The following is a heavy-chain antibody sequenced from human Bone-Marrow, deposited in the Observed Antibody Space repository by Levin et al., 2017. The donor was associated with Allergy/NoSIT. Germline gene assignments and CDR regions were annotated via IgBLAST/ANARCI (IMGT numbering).Heavy chain of an antibody. J-gene: IGHJ5*02. CDR3: ARYYFETVGYNWFDP. CDR1: GFTFTDYC. D-gene: IGHD3-9*01. Sequence: ASVKVSCQASGFTFTDYCFAWVRQKPGKGLEWRGTICPHDSGTTYSPSFQGQVTISADKSTATVFLQRSTLKAAESAMYYCARYYFETVGYNWFDPWGQGTLVIVSS. CDR2: ICPHDSGT. V-gene: IGHV5-51*01.